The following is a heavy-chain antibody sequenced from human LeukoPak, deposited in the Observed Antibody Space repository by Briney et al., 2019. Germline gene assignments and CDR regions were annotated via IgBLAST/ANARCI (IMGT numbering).Heavy chain of an antibody. Sequence: ASVKVSCKASGYTFTSYYMHWVRQAPGQGLGWMGIINPSGGSTSYAQKFQGRVTMTRDMSTSTVYMELSSLRSEDTAVYYCARGDQVVMDYYYYYMDVWGKGTTVTVSS. V-gene: IGHV1-46*01. D-gene: IGHD3-22*01. CDR3: ARGDQVVMDYYYYYMDV. CDR2: INPSGGST. CDR1: GYTFTSYY. J-gene: IGHJ6*03.